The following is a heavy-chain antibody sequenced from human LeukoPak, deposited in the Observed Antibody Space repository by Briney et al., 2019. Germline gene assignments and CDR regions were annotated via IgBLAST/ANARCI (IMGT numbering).Heavy chain of an antibody. CDR1: GYSISSGYY. CDR3: ARSRRGYSGYVDY. D-gene: IGHD5-12*01. CDR2: IYHSGST. V-gene: IGHV4-38-2*02. Sequence: SETLSLTCTVSGYSISSGYYWGRIRQPPGKGLEWIGSIYHSGSTYYNPSLKSRVTISVDTSKNQFSLKLSSVTAADTAVYYCARSRRGYSGYVDYWGQGTLVTVSS. J-gene: IGHJ4*02.